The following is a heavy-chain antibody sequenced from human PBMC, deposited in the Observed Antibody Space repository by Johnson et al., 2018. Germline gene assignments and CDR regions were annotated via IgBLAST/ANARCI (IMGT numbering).Heavy chain of an antibody. Sequence: EVQLLETGGGLVQPGGSLRLSCAASGFTFSGYWMHCVRQAPGKGLVWVSRINSDGSTTNYADSVNGRFTIYRDNAKDTLFLQMNSLRAEDTAVYYCARGFDTNAFDIWGQGTLVTVAS. V-gene: IGHV3-74*01. CDR3: ARGFDTNAFDI. CDR2: INSDGSTT. CDR1: GFTFSGYW. D-gene: IGHD1-26*01. J-gene: IGHJ3*02.